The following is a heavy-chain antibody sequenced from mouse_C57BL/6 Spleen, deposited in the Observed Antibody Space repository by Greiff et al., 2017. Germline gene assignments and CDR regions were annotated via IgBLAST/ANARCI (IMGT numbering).Heavy chain of an antibody. Sequence: QVQLQQSGAELVRPGSSVKLSCKASGYTFTSYWMHWVKQRPIQGLEWIGNIYPSDSETHYNQKFKDKATLTVDKSSSTAYMQLSSLTSEDSAVYYCARELRWYFDVWGTGTTVTVSS. CDR3: ARELRWYFDV. CDR2: IYPSDSET. J-gene: IGHJ1*03. CDR1: GYTFTSYW. V-gene: IGHV1-52*01. D-gene: IGHD1-1*01.